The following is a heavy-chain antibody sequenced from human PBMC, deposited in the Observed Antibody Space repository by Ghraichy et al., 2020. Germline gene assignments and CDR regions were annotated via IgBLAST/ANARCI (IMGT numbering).Heavy chain of an antibody. CDR2: IRPGSDVI. V-gene: IGHV3-11*01. Sequence: GESLNISCVDSGFRFSDYHMNWIRQTPGRGLEWVSYIRPGSDVIYYADSVRGRFTMSRDNAKNSLYLQMDSLTAEDTAVYYCARERTTCCHYMDVWGKGTTVTVSS. D-gene: IGHD1-14*01. CDR1: GFRFSDYH. CDR3: ARERTTCCHYMDV. J-gene: IGHJ6*03.